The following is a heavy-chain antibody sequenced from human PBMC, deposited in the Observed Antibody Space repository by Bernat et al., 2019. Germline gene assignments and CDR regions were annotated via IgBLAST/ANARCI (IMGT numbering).Heavy chain of an antibody. D-gene: IGHD6-13*01. CDR1: GFTFSSFW. CDR3: ARALLLSSSWGSSSYYYYGMDV. CDR2: SNSDGSST. Sequence: EVQLVESGGGLVQPGGSLRLSCAASGFTFSSFWMHWVRQAPGKGLVWVSRSNSDGSSTSYADSVKGRFTISRDNAKNTLYLQMSSLRAEDTAVYYCARALLLSSSWGSSSYYYYGMDVWGQGTTVTVSS. J-gene: IGHJ6*02. V-gene: IGHV3-74*01.